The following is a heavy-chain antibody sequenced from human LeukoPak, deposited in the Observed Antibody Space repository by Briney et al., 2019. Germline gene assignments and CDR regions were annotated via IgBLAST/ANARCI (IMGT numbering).Heavy chain of an antibody. J-gene: IGHJ3*02. CDR2: IYHSGGT. CDR1: GGSISSNNW. CDR3: AREEGVDFDRLSGTFKTVHAFDI. V-gene: IGHV4-4*02. D-gene: IGHD3-9*01. Sequence: PSETLSLTCAVSGGSISSNNWWSWVRQPPGKELEWIGYIYHSGGTNYNPSLKSRVTMSVDTSKNQFSLKLSSVTAADTAVYYCAREEGVDFDRLSGTFKTVHAFDIWGQGTMVTVSS.